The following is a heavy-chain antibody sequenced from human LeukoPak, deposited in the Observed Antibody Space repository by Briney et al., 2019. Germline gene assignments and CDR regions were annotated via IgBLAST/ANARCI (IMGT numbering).Heavy chain of an antibody. CDR1: GFTFGSYE. J-gene: IGHJ4*02. V-gene: IGHV3-48*03. CDR2: ISSRGSTI. Sequence: GGSLRLSCAASGFTFGSYEMNWVRQAPGKGLEWVSYISSRGSTIYYADSVKGRFTISRDNAKNSLYLQMNSLRAEDTAVYYCAATAAITSNLDYWGQGTLVTVSS. CDR3: AATAAITSNLDY. D-gene: IGHD3-16*01.